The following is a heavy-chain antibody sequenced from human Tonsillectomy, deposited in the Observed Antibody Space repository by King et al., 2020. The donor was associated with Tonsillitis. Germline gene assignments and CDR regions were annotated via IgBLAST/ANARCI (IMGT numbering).Heavy chain of an antibody. Sequence: VQLVESGGGLVQPGGSLRLSCAASGFTFTSYAMNWVRQAPGKGLEWFSTISTSDGRTFYADSVRGRFTISRDTSKNALYLQMSSLRAEDTAIYYCAKDLLGGGYVNFDYWGQGSLVTVSS. V-gene: IGHV3-23*04. CDR3: AKDLLGGGYVNFDY. CDR2: ISTSDGRT. D-gene: IGHD2-15*01. CDR1: GFTFTSYA. J-gene: IGHJ4*02.